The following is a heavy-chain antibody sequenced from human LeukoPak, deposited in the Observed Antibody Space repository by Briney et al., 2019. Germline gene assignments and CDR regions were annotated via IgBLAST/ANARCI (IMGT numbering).Heavy chain of an antibody. D-gene: IGHD3-10*01. Sequence: SQTLSLTCAVSGDSITSDGYSWTWIRQRPGEGLEWIGYIYHGGSAYFNPSLKSRVTISVDKSKNQFSLKLSSVTAADTAVYYCARGKINTYYYGSGSYDYWGQGTLVTVSS. CDR2: IYHGGSA. CDR1: GDSITSDGYS. J-gene: IGHJ4*02. V-gene: IGHV4-30-2*01. CDR3: ARGKINTYYYGSGSYDY.